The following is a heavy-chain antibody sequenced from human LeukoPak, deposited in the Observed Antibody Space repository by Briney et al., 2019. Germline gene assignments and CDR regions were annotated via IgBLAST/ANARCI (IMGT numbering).Heavy chain of an antibody. V-gene: IGHV3-7*01. J-gene: IGHJ4*02. D-gene: IGHD4-23*01. CDR3: AIARFDDDYGGNYFDY. CDR1: GFTFSSYW. CDR2: IKQDGSEK. Sequence: GGSLRLSCAASGFTFSSYWMSWVRQAPGRGLEWVANIKQDGSEKYYVDSVKGRLTISRDNAKNSLYLQMNSLRAEDTAVYYLAIARFDDDYGGNYFDYWGQGTLVTVSS.